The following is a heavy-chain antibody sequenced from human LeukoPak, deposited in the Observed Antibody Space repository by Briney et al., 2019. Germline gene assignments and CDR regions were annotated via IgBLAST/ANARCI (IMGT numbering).Heavy chain of an antibody. V-gene: IGHV3-23*01. CDR2: ISGSGGST. CDR3: AKDLSSPGCFFDY. CDR1: GFTFSSYA. D-gene: IGHD6-6*01. Sequence: GGSLRLSCAASGFTFSSYAMSWVRQTPGKGLEWVSGISGSGGSTYYADSVKGRFTISRDNSKSTLYLQINSLRAEDTAVYYCAKDLSSPGCFFDYWGQGTLVSVSS. J-gene: IGHJ4*02.